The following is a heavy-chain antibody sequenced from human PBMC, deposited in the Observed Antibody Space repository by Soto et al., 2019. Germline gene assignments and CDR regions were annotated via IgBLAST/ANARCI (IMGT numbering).Heavy chain of an antibody. CDR2: IYYSGST. CDR1: GGSISSSSYY. Sequence: QLQLQESGPGLVKPSETLSLTCTVSGGSISSSSYYWGWIRQPPGKGLEWIGSIYYSGSTYYNPSLKGRLTISVDTSKNQFSLKLSSVTAADTAVYYCARQRTTSGYGGYRGGWFDPWGQGTLVTVSS. CDR3: ARQRTTSGYGGYRGGWFDP. J-gene: IGHJ5*02. V-gene: IGHV4-39*01. D-gene: IGHD5-12*01.